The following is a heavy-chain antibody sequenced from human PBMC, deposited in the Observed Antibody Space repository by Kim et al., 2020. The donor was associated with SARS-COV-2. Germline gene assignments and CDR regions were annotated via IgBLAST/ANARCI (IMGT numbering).Heavy chain of an antibody. CDR2: INHSGST. CDR1: GGSFSGYY. Sequence: SETLSLTCAVYGGSFSGYYWRWIRQPPGKGLEWIGEINHSGSTNYNPSLKSRVTISVDTSKNQCSLKLSSVTAADTAVYYCASAQGYSSGWTNYWGQGTLVTVSS. CDR3: ASAQGYSSGWTNY. V-gene: IGHV4-34*01. D-gene: IGHD6-19*01. J-gene: IGHJ4*02.